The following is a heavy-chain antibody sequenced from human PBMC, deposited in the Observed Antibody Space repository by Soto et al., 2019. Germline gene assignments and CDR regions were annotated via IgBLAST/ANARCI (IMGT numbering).Heavy chain of an antibody. CDR1: KLTFSNAW. Sequence: EVQLVESGGGLVKPGGSLRLSCAASKLTFSNAWMSWVRQAPGKGLEWVGRIKSKSDGGTTHYAASVKGRFTISRDDSKNTVFLQMSSLKAEDTAVYYCTTPEGSDWAYYGMDVWGQGTAITVSS. D-gene: IGHD3-9*01. CDR2: IKSKSDGGTT. V-gene: IGHV3-15*01. J-gene: IGHJ6*02. CDR3: TTPEGSDWAYYGMDV.